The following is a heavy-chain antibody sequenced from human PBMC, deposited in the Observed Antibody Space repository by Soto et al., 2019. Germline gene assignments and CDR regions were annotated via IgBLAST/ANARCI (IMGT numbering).Heavy chain of an antibody. J-gene: IGHJ4*02. CDR2: ISYDGSSK. CDR1: GFTFSSYG. Sequence: GGPLRLSCAASGFTFSSYGMHWVRQTPGKGLEWVAVISYDGSSKYYADSVKGRFTISRDNSKNTLYLQMNSLRAEDTAVYYCAKDLDGSGAFDYWGQGTLVTVSS. CDR3: AKDLDGSGAFDY. V-gene: IGHV3-30*18.